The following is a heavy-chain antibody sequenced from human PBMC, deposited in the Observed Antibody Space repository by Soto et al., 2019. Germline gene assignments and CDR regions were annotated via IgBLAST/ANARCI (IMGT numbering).Heavy chain of an antibody. Sequence: GGSLRLSFAASGFTFSSYDLHWVRQATGKGLEWVSAIGTAGDTYYPGSVKGRFTISRENAKNSLYLQMNSLRAGDTAVYYCARGHYDFWSGYKPNYYMDVWGKGTTVTVSS. D-gene: IGHD3-3*01. CDR2: IGTAGDT. V-gene: IGHV3-13*01. CDR3: ARGHYDFWSGYKPNYYMDV. J-gene: IGHJ6*03. CDR1: GFTFSSYD.